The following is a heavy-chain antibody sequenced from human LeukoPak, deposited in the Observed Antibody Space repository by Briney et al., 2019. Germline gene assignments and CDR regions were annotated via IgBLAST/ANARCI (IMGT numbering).Heavy chain of an antibody. V-gene: IGHV1-18*01. CDR3: ARDKTRYYDFWSGYYTPNWFDP. CDR1: GYTFTSYG. Sequence: ASVKVSCKASGYTFTSYGISWVRQAPGQGLEWMGWISAYNGNTNYAQKLQGRVTMTTDTSTSTAYMELRSLRSDDTAVYYCARDKTRYYDFWSGYYTPNWFDPWGQGTLVTVSS. D-gene: IGHD3-3*01. CDR2: ISAYNGNT. J-gene: IGHJ5*02.